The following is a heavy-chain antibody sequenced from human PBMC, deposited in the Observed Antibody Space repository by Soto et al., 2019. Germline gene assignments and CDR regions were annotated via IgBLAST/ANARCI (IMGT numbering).Heavy chain of an antibody. CDR3: ARGDGYIYYYGMDV. CDR1: GFTFSSYW. CDR2: ITQDGSEK. J-gene: IGHJ6*02. V-gene: IGHV3-7*03. D-gene: IGHD5-12*01. Sequence: PGGSLRLSCASSGFTFSSYWISWGRQAPVKGLEWVANITQDGSEKYYVDSVKGRFTISRDNAKNSLYLQMNSLRAEDTAVYYCARGDGYIYYYGMDVWGQGTTVTVSS.